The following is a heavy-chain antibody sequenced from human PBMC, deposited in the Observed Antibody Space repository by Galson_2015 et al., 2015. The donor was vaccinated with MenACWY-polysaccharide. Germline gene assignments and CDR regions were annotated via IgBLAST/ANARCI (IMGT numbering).Heavy chain of an antibody. CDR1: GFTYTSYT. D-gene: IGHD1-1*01. V-gene: IGHV3-23*01. J-gene: IGHJ4*02. CDR3: VKAHETSGWNRGPGY. CDR2: ISLDGRNT. Sequence: SLRLSCAASGFTYTSYTMSWIRQAPGKGPEWVTVISLDGRNTYYADPVKGRFTISRDNSKNTLYLQMHDLRAEDTAVYYCVKAHETSGWNRGPGYWGQGTLVTASS.